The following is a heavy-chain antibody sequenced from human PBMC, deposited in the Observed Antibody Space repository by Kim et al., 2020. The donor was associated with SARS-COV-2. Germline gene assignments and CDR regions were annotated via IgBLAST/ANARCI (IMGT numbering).Heavy chain of an antibody. CDR2: IYYSGST. D-gene: IGHD3-10*01. Sequence: SETLSLTCTVSGGSISSSSYYWGWIRQPPGKGLEWIGSIYYSGSTYYNPSLKSPVTISVDTSKNQFSLKLSSVTAADTAVYYCATFMVRGVRYYFDYWGQGTLVTVS. V-gene: IGHV4-39*01. J-gene: IGHJ4*02. CDR3: ATFMVRGVRYYFDY. CDR1: GGSISSSSYY.